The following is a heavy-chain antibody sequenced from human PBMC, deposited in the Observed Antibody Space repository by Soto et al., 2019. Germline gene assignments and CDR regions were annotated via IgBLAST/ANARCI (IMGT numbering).Heavy chain of an antibody. J-gene: IGHJ4*02. V-gene: IGHV3-30-3*01. CDR1: GFTFSSYA. CDR2: ISYDGSNK. D-gene: IGHD6-13*01. CDR3: AREVIAAAGTDFDY. Sequence: QVHLVESGGGVVQPGRSLRLSCAASGFTFSSYAMHWVRQAPGKGLEWVAVISYDGSNKYYADSVKGRFTISRDNSKNTLYLQMNSLRAEDTAVYYCAREVIAAAGTDFDYWGQGTLVTVSS.